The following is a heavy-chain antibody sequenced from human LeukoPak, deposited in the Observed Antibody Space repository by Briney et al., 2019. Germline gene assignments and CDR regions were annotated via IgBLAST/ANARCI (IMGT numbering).Heavy chain of an antibody. Sequence: GESLKISCKGSGYSFTIYWIGWVRQMPGEGLEWMGIIYPGDSDTRYSPSFQGQVTISADKSISTAYLQWSTLKASDTAIYYCARDPIKYLLLLLSFDVWGQGTMVTVSS. CDR2: IYPGDSDT. J-gene: IGHJ3*01. D-gene: IGHD2-2*01. CDR3: ARDPIKYLLLLLSFDV. CDR1: GYSFTIYW. V-gene: IGHV5-51*01.